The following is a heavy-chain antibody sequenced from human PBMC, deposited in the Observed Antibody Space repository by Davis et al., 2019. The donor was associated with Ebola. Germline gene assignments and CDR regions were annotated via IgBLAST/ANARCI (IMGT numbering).Heavy chain of an antibody. D-gene: IGHD2-15*01. V-gene: IGHV3-74*03. CDR1: GITVSASD. CDR3: ASYVVG. J-gene: IGHJ4*02. Sequence: HTGGSLRLSCAASGITVSASDMSWVRQVPGKGLVWVSSVNRDGTTKTYADSVKGRFTVSRDNAKNMLYLEMSSLRVEDTAVYYCASYVVGWGRGTLVTVSS. CDR2: VNRDGTTK.